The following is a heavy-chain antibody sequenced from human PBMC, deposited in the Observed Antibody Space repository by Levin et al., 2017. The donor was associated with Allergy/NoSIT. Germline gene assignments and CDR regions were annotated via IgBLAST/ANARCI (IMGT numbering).Heavy chain of an antibody. CDR2: INSDGSTT. CDR3: AGPYGDYSVY. Sequence: GESLKISCAVSGFTFSNFWMHWVRQAPGKGLVWVSRINSDGSTTSYADSVKGRFTISRDNAKNTLYLQMNTLRAEDTGVYYCAGPYGDYSVYWGKGTLVTVSS. CDR1: GFTFSNFW. V-gene: IGHV3-74*01. J-gene: IGHJ4*02. D-gene: IGHD4-17*01.